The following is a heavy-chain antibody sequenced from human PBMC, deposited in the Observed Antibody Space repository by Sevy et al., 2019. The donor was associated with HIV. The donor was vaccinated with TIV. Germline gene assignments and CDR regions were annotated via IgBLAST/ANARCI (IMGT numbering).Heavy chain of an antibody. Sequence: TLSLTCAVSGGSISTDLYSWNWIRQPPGKGLEWIGYIFHSGNTYYNPSLKSRVTISIDRSKNQFSLNLSSVTAADTAVYYCARSSSAYPYHFDYWGQRTLVTISS. V-gene: IGHV4-30-2*01. J-gene: IGHJ4*02. CDR2: IFHSGNT. CDR3: ARSSSAYPYHFDY. CDR1: GGSISTDLYS.